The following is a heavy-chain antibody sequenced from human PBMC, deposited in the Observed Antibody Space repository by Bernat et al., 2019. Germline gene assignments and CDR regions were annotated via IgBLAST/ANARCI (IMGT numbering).Heavy chain of an antibody. Sequence: QVQLVQSGAEVKKPGASVKVSCKASGYTFTSYGISWVRQAPGQGLEWMGWISAYNGNTNYAQKLQGRVTMTTDTSTRTAYMELRSLRSDDTAVYYCARDKGYDFWSGISDVNFDYWGQGTLVTVSS. J-gene: IGHJ4*02. CDR3: ARDKGYDFWSGISDVNFDY. D-gene: IGHD3-3*01. CDR2: ISAYNGNT. V-gene: IGHV1-18*04. CDR1: GYTFTSYG.